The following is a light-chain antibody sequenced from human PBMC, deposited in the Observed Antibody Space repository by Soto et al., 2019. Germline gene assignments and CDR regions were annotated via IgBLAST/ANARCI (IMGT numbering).Light chain of an antibody. V-gene: IGKV3-20*01. CDR1: QSVSSSY. CDR2: GAS. J-gene: IGKJ1*01. CDR3: QQYGSSPWT. Sequence: EIVLTQSPGTLSLSPGERATLSCRASQSVSSSYLAWYQQKPGQAHRLLIYGASRRATGIPDRFSGSGSGTDFTLTISRLETEDVAVYYCQQYGSSPWTFGQGTKVEIK.